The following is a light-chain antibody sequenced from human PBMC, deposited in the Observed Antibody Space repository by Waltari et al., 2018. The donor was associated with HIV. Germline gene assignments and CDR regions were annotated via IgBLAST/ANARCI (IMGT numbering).Light chain of an antibody. J-gene: IGKJ2*01. CDR2: DAA. Sequence: DIVMTQSPAILSVSPGERVTLSCRASQGVGGNLARYQQKLGQAPRLLIYDAATRAAEIPVRFSGSGSGTEFTLTIDSLQSEDFATYYCQQYNIRPRGNTFGQGTKLQIK. CDR1: QGVGGN. V-gene: IGKV3-15*01. CDR3: QQYNIRPRGNT.